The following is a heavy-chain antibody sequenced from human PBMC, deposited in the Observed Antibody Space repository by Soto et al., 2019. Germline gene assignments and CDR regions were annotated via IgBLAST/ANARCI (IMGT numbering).Heavy chain of an antibody. Sequence: QVQLVQSGAEVKKPGASVKVSCKASGYTFTRYGISWVRQAPGQGLEWMGWMSADNGNTYYAQKFQGRVTMTTDTSTSTAYMELRSLRSDDTSVYYCARDERVEGRLEYWGQGTLGTVSS. CDR2: MSADNGNT. J-gene: IGHJ4*02. V-gene: IGHV1-18*01. D-gene: IGHD3-3*01. CDR1: GYTFTRYG. CDR3: ARDERVEGRLEY.